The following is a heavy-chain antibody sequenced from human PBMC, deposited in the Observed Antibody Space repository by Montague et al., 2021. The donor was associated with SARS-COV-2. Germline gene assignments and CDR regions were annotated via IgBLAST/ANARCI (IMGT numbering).Heavy chain of an antibody. D-gene: IGHD5-12*01. J-gene: IGHJ3*02. V-gene: IGHV4-39*02. Sequence: SETLSLTCTVSGGSISSSNYYWDWIRQPPGKGREWIGSIYDSGSTYYXXXLKSRVTISVDTSKNHFSLKLSSVTAADTAVYYCARRGRKLLPVATTIGGFDIWGQGAMVTVSS. CDR2: IYDSGST. CDR3: ARRGRKLLPVATTIGGFDI. CDR1: GGSISSSNYY.